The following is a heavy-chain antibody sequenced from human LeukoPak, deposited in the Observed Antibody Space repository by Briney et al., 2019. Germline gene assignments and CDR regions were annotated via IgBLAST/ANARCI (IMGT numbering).Heavy chain of an antibody. D-gene: IGHD6-13*01. CDR1: GFSLSSYW. J-gene: IGHJ4*02. CDR3: ARRQYRSSWYYFDY. CDR2: INSDGSTT. V-gene: IGHV3-74*01. Sequence: GGSLRLSCAASGFSLSSYWMHWVRQAPGEGLVWVSRINSDGSTTNYADSVKGRFTISRDNAKNTLYLQMNSLRAEDTAVYYCARRQYRSSWYYFDYWGQGTLITVSS.